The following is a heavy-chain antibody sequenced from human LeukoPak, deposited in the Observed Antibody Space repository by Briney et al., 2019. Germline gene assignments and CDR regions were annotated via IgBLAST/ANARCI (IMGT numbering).Heavy chain of an antibody. CDR2: ISAYNGNT. J-gene: IGHJ4*02. Sequence: ASVKVSCKASVYTFTSYGISWVRQAPAQGLEWMGWISAYNGNTNYAQKLQGRVTMTTDTSTSTDYMELRSLRSDDTGVYYCARVHQSSGSYGDYWGQGTRVTVSS. V-gene: IGHV1-18*01. D-gene: IGHD3-10*01. CDR3: ARVHQSSGSYGDY. CDR1: VYTFTSYG.